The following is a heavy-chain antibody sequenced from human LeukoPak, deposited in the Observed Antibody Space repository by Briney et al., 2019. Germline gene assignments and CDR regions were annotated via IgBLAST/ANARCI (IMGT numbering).Heavy chain of an antibody. CDR1: GFTFSSYS. CDR3: ARATIVVVTAIDY. D-gene: IGHD2-21*02. J-gene: IGHJ4*02. Sequence: PGRSPRLSCAASGFTFSSYSMNWVRQAPGKGLEWVSSISSSSSYIYYADSVKGRFTISRDNAKNSLYLQMNSLRAEDTAVYYCARATIVVVTAIDYWGQGTLVTVSS. V-gene: IGHV3-21*01. CDR2: ISSSSSYI.